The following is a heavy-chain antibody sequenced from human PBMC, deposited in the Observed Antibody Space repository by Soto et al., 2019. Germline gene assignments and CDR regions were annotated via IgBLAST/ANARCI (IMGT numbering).Heavy chain of an antibody. V-gene: IGHV3-66*02. Sequence: PGGSLRLSCAASGFSVSRNYMNWVRQAPGKGLAWVSLINSGGDKYYAVSLKGRFTISRDNSKNTLYLQLNSLRAEDTAVYYCARDGTQNYGDYYYYYGMDVWGQGTTVTVSS. D-gene: IGHD4-17*01. CDR3: ARDGTQNYGDYYYYYGMDV. CDR1: GFSVSRNY. J-gene: IGHJ6*02. CDR2: INSGGDK.